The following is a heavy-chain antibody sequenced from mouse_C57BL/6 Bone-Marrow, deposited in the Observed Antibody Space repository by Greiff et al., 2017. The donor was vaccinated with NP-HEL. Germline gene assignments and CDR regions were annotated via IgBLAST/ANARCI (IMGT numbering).Heavy chain of an antibody. Sequence: VQLQQSGAELAKPGASVKLSCKASGYTFTSYWMHWVKQRPGQGLEWIGYINPSSGYTKYNQKFKDKATLTADKSSSTAYMQLGSLTYEDSAGYYCARYYGSSYGYFDYWGQGTTLTVSS. J-gene: IGHJ2*01. CDR2: INPSSGYT. CDR3: ARYYGSSYGYFDY. V-gene: IGHV1-7*01. CDR1: GYTFTSYW. D-gene: IGHD1-1*01.